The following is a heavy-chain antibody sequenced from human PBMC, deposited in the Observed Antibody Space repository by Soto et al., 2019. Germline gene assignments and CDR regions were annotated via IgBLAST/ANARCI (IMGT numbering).Heavy chain of an antibody. D-gene: IGHD3-3*01. J-gene: IGHJ6*03. CDR2: ISSSGSTI. V-gene: IGHV3-11*01. Sequence: GGSLRLSCASSGFTFSDYYMSWIRQAPGKGLEWVSYISSSGSTIYYADSVKGRFTISRDNAKNSLYLQMNSLRAEDTAVYYCARDLGDITIFGVVIIPHYYYYYMDVWGKGTTVTVSS. CDR1: GFTFSDYY. CDR3: ARDLGDITIFGVVIIPHYYYYYMDV.